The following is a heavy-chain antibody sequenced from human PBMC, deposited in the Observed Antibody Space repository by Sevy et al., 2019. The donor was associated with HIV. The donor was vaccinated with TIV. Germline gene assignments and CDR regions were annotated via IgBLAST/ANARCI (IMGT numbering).Heavy chain of an antibody. D-gene: IGHD1-26*01. V-gene: IGHV3-11*01. CDR1: GFIFSDYY. CDR2: ISGSGNTI. CDR3: ERAGGSWALRY. J-gene: IGHJ4*02. Sequence: GGSLRLSCAASGFIFSDYYMSWIRQAPGKGLEWVSYISGSGNTIYYTDSVKGRFTISRDNAKDSLYLQMNSLRAEDTAMYYCERAGGSWALRYWGQGSLVTVSS.